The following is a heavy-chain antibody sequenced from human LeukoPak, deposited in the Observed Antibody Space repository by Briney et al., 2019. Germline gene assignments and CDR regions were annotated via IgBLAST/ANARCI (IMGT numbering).Heavy chain of an antibody. Sequence: ASVKVSCKASGYTFTGYYMHWVRQAPGQGLEWMGRINPNSGGTNYAQKFQGRVTMTRDTSISTAYMELSRLRSDDTAVYYCAREYSYGWPLFDYWGQGTLVTVSS. V-gene: IGHV1-2*06. J-gene: IGHJ4*02. CDR2: INPNSGGT. D-gene: IGHD5-18*01. CDR1: GYTFTGYY. CDR3: AREYSYGWPLFDY.